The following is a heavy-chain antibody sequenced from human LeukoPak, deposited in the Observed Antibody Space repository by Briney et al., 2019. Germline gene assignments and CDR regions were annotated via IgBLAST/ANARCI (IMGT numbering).Heavy chain of an antibody. CDR2: INPNSGGT. CDR3: ARTVEMAIPRRAFDI. J-gene: IGHJ3*02. V-gene: IGHV1-2*02. D-gene: IGHD5-24*01. Sequence: GASVKVSCKASGYTFTGYYMHWVRQAPGQGLEWMGWINPNSGGTNYAQKFQGRVTITRDTSISTAYMELSRLRSDDTAVYYCARTVEMAIPRRAFDIWGQGTMVTVSS. CDR1: GYTFTGYY.